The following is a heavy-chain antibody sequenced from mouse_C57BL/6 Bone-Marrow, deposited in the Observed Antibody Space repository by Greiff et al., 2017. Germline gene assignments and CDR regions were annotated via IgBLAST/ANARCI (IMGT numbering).Heavy chain of an antibody. CDR1: GYTFTSYW. D-gene: IGHD2-5*01. CDR2: IDPSDSYT. CDR3: ARDYYSNSYAMDY. J-gene: IGHJ4*01. V-gene: IGHV1-50*01. Sequence: QVQLQQPGAEPVKPGASVKQSCKASGYTFTSYWMQWVKQRPGQGLEWIGEIDPSDSYTNYNQKFKGKATLTVDTSSSTAYMQLSSLTSEDSAVYYCARDYYSNSYAMDYWGQGTSVTVSS.